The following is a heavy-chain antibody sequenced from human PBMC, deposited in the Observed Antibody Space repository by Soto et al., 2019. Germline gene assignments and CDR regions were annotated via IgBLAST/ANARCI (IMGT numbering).Heavy chain of an antibody. D-gene: IGHD3-22*01. J-gene: IGHJ4*02. CDR1: GYTFTSYG. CDR2: ISAYNGNT. V-gene: IGHV1-18*04. CDR3: ATAHSSGYYYDFDY. Sequence: ASVKVSCKASGYTFTSYGISWVRQAPGQGLEWMGWISAYNGNTNYAQKLQGRVTMTTDTSTSTAYMELRSLRSDDTAVYYCATAHSSGYYYDFDYWGQGTLVTVSS.